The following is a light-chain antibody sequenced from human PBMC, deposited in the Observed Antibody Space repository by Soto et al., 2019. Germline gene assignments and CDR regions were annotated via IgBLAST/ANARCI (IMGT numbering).Light chain of an antibody. CDR2: GAS. CDR1: QDISRRY. Sequence: ELVFTQSPGTLSLSPGERATLSCRASQDISRRYLAWYQQNPGQAPRLLIYGASSRATGIPARFSGSGSGTEFTLTISSLQSEDFAVYYCQQYNNWPPTFGQGTKVDI. CDR3: QQYNNWPPT. J-gene: IGKJ1*01. V-gene: IGKV3-15*01.